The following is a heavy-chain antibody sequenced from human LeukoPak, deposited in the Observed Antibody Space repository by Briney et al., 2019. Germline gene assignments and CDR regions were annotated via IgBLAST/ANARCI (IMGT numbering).Heavy chain of an antibody. D-gene: IGHD3-3*01. J-gene: IGHJ4*02. CDR2: IRPSGGST. CDR3: ARIGSGTIFGVVIEDGKDY. V-gene: IGHV1-46*01. CDR1: GYTFTSNY. Sequence: ASVKVSCYAFGYTFTSNYMHWVRQAPGQGPEWMGVIRPSGGSTTYAQKFQGRVTLTRDMSTSTDYLELSSLRSEDTAVYYCARIGSGTIFGVVIEDGKDYWGQGTLVTVSS.